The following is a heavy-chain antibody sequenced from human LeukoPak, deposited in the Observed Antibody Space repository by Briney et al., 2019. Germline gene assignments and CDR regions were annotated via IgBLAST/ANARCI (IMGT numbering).Heavy chain of an antibody. CDR1: GGSISSGGYY. CDR2: IYHSGRT. Sequence: SETLSLTCTVSGGSISSGGYYWGWIRQPPGKGLEWIGYIYHSGRTYYNPSLKSRVTISVDRSKNQFSLKLSSVTAADTAVYYCASYRYCSSTSCSDFDYWGQGTLVTVSS. V-gene: IGHV4-30-2*01. J-gene: IGHJ4*02. D-gene: IGHD2-2*01. CDR3: ASYRYCSSTSCSDFDY.